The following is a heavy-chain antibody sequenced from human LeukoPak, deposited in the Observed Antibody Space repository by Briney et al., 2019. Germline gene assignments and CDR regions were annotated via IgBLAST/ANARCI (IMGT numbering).Heavy chain of an antibody. CDR1: GGSFSGYY. Sequence: SETLSLTCAVYGGSFSGYYWSWIRQPPGEGLEWIGEINHSGSTNYNPSLKSRVTISVDTSKNQFSLKLSSVTAADTAVYYCARRYCSSTSCYSNSGFDYWGQGTLVTVSS. J-gene: IGHJ4*02. V-gene: IGHV4-34*01. CDR2: INHSGST. D-gene: IGHD2-2*01. CDR3: ARRYCSSTSCYSNSGFDY.